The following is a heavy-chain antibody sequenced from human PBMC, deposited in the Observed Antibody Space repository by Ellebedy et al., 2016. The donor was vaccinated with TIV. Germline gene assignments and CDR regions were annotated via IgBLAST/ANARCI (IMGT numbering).Heavy chain of an antibody. CDR2: INHSGST. Sequence: SETLSLTXTVSGGSISSSSYYWTWIRQPPGKGLEWIGEINHSGSTNYNPSLKSRVTISVDTSKNQFSLKLSSVTAADTAVYYCARVKKYSSGWYRWGDLDYWGQGTLVTVSS. V-gene: IGHV4-39*07. CDR1: GGSISSSSYY. CDR3: ARVKKYSSGWYRWGDLDY. J-gene: IGHJ4*02. D-gene: IGHD6-19*01.